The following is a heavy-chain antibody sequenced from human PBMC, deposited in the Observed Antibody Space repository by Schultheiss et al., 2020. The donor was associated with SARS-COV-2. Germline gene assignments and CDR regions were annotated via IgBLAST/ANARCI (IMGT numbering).Heavy chain of an antibody. Sequence: GGSLRLSCAASGFTFSSYAMSWVRQAPGKGLEWVSRVNSDESSTTYADSVKGRFTISRDNSKNTLYLQMNSLRAEDTAVYYCASPRYSSGWYSYYGMDVWGQGTTVTVSS. J-gene: IGHJ6*02. V-gene: IGHV3-23*01. CDR2: VNSDESST. CDR3: ASPRYSSGWYSYYGMDV. CDR1: GFTFSSYA. D-gene: IGHD6-19*01.